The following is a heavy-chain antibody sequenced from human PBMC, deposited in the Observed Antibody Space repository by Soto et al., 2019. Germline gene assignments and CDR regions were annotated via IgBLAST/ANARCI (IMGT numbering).Heavy chain of an antibody. CDR2: INHSGST. J-gene: IGHJ6*02. CDR3: ARGPRYYGMDV. V-gene: IGHV4-34*01. Sequence: SETLSLTCAVYGGSFSGYYWSWIRQPPGKGLEWIGEINHSGSTNYNPSLKSRVTISVDTSKNQFSLKLSSVTAADTAVYYCARGPRYYGMDVWGQGTTVTVSS. CDR1: GGSFSGYY.